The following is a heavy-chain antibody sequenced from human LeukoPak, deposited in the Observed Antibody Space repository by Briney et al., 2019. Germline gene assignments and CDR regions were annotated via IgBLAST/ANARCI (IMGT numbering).Heavy chain of an antibody. J-gene: IGHJ4*02. CDR2: IWYDGSNK. V-gene: IGHV3-33*01. Sequence: GGSLRLSCAASGFTFSSYGMHWVRQAPGKGLEWVAVIWYDGSNKYYADSVKGRFTISRDNSKNTLYLQMNSLRAEDTAVYYCAMDTAMVYLFDYWGQGTLVTASS. CDR3: AMDTAMVYLFDY. CDR1: GFTFSSYG. D-gene: IGHD5-18*01.